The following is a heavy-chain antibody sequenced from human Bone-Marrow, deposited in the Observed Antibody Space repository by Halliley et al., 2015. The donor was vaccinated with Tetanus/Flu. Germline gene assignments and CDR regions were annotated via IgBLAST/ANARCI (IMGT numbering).Heavy chain of an antibody. Sequence: SLRLSCAASGFILNNYWMSWVRQAPGKGLEWVATIKQDGSEKYYVDSVEGRFTISRDNAKNSLYLQMNSLRAEDTAVYYCARDYGDYSYDYYGMDVWGQGTTVTVSS. V-gene: IGHV3-7*01. CDR1: GFILNNYW. CDR3: ARDYGDYSYDYYGMDV. CDR2: IKQDGSEK. J-gene: IGHJ6*02. D-gene: IGHD4-17*01.